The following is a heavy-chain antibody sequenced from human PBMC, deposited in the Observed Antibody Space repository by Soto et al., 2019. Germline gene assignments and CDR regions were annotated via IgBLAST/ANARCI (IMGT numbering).Heavy chain of an antibody. CDR1: GFSFSDHH. J-gene: IGHJ4*02. V-gene: IGHV3-72*01. D-gene: IGHD6-13*01. Sequence: EVQLVESGGGLAQPGGSLRLSCVGSGFSFSDHHMDWVRQAPGKGLEWVGRARNRAGSYTTEYAASVKGRFTISRDDSKNSLYVQMNSLKTEDTAVYYRSNSPVGKIGSGWGQGTLVTVSS. CDR3: SNSPVGKIGSG. CDR2: ARNRAGSYTT.